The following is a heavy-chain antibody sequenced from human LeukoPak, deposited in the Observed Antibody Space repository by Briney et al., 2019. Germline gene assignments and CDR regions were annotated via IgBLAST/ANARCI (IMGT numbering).Heavy chain of an antibody. CDR2: IKQDGSEK. CDR1: GFTFSSYA. V-gene: IGHV3-7*01. Sequence: PGGSLRLSCAASGFTFSSYAMSWVRQTPGKGLEWVANIKQDGSEKYYVDSVKGRFTISRDNAKKSLYLQMNSLRAEETAVYYCARDRIQLWADAFDIWGQGTLVTVSS. J-gene: IGHJ3*02. D-gene: IGHD5-18*01. CDR3: ARDRIQLWADAFDI.